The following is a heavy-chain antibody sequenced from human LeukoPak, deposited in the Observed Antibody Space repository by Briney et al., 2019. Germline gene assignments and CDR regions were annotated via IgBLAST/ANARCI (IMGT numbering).Heavy chain of an antibody. Sequence: GGSLRLSCAASGFTFSGSAMHWVRQASGKGLEWVGRIRSKANSYATAYAASVKGRFTISRDDSKNTAYLQMNSLKTEDTAVYYCTRPSYDYIWGGSNEDIDYWGQGTLVTVSS. CDR2: IRSKANSYAT. CDR3: TRPSYDYIWGGSNEDIDY. V-gene: IGHV3-73*01. J-gene: IGHJ4*02. D-gene: IGHD3-16*01. CDR1: GFTFSGSA.